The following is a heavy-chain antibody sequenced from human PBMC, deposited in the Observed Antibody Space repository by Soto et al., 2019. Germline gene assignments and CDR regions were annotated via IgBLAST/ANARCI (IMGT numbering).Heavy chain of an antibody. CDR3: ARAPMVRGAHYYYYGMDV. CDR1: GYTFTGYY. Sequence: ASVKVSCKASGYTFTGYYMHWVRQAPGQGLEWMGWINPNSGGTNYAQKFQGWVTMTRDTSISTAYMELSRLRSDDTAVYYCARAPMVRGAHYYYYGMDVWGQGTTVTVSS. V-gene: IGHV1-2*04. D-gene: IGHD3-10*01. CDR2: INPNSGGT. J-gene: IGHJ6*02.